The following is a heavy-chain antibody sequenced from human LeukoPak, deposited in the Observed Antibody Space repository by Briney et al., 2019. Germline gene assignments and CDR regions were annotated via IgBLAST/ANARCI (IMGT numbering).Heavy chain of an antibody. CDR3: TRDGGLLGPGIYWFDP. J-gene: IGHJ5*02. Sequence: ASVKVSCKASGYTFTSYYMHWVRQAPGQGLEWMGIINPSGGSTSYAQKFQGRVTMTRDMSTSTVYMELSSLRSEDTAVYYCTRDGGLLGPGIYWFDPWGQGTLVTVSS. V-gene: IGHV1-46*03. CDR1: GYTFTSYY. D-gene: IGHD3-10*01. CDR2: INPSGGST.